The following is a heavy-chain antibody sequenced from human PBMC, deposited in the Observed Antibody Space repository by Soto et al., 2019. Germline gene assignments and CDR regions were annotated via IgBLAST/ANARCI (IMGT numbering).Heavy chain of an antibody. CDR2: IYYSGST. CDR3: ARHSWTMASAFDI. CDR1: GGSISPYY. J-gene: IGHJ3*02. V-gene: IGHV4-59*08. Sequence: SETLSLTCTVSGGSISPYYWNWIRQPPGKGLEWIGYIYYSGSTNYNPSLKSRVTISVDTSKNHFSLKLSFVTAADTAVYYCARHSWTMASAFDIWGQGTMVTVSS. D-gene: IGHD3-10*01.